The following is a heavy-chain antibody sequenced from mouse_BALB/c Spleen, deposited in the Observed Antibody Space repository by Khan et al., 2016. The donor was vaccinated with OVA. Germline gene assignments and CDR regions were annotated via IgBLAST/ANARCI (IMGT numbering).Heavy chain of an antibody. D-gene: IGHD2-1*01. V-gene: IGHV1S81*02. J-gene: IGHJ3*01. CDR2: FNPSNGDT. CDR1: GFTFTSYY. Sequence: QVQLKQSGAELVKPGASVKLSCKASGFTFTSYYMYWVKQRPGQGLEWIGEFNPSNGDTNFNEKFKSKATLTVDRSSSTAYMQLNSLTSEDSAVYYCTRSGYGSFAYWGQGTLVTVSA. CDR3: TRSGYGSFAY.